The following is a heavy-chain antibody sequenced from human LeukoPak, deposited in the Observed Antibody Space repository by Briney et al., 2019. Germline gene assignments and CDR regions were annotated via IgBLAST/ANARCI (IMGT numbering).Heavy chain of an antibody. Sequence: SETLSLTCAVYGGSFSGYYWSWIRQPPGKGLEWIGYIYYSGSTNYNPSLKSRVTISVDTSKNQFSLKLSSVTAADTAVYYCANFPVRGVIKYYFDYWGQGTLVTVSS. CDR3: ANFPVRGVIKYYFDY. V-gene: IGHV4-59*01. CDR2: IYYSGST. D-gene: IGHD3-10*01. CDR1: GGSFSGYY. J-gene: IGHJ4*02.